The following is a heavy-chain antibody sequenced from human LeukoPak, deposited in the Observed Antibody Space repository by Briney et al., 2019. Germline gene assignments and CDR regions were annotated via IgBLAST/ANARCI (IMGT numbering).Heavy chain of an antibody. Sequence: ASVKVSCKASGYTFTSYDINWVRQATGQGLEWMGWMNPNSGDTAYAQKFQGRVTMTRDTSISTAYMELSSLRSEDTAVYYCATAPSGWYSSWFAPGAKEPLVTFPS. CDR3: ATAPSGWYSSWFAP. CDR1: GYTFTSYD. J-gene: IGHJ5*02. D-gene: IGHD6-19*01. CDR2: MNPNSGDT. V-gene: IGHV1-8*01.